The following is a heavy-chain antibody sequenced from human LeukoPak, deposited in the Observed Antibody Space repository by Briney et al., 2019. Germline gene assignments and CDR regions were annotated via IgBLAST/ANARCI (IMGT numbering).Heavy chain of an antibody. CDR1: GFTFSSYG. D-gene: IGHD2-15*01. J-gene: IGHJ4*02. Sequence: GGSLRLSCAASGFTFSSYGMHWVRQAPGKGLEWVAFIRYDGSNKYYADSVKGRFTISRDDSKNTLYLQMNSLRAEDTAVYYCAKKDIVDPDYWGQGTLVTVSS. V-gene: IGHV3-30*02. CDR3: AKKDIVDPDY. CDR2: IRYDGSNK.